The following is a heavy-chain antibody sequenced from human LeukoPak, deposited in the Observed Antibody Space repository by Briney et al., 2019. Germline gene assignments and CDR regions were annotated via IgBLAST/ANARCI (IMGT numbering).Heavy chain of an antibody. D-gene: IGHD3-10*01. CDR1: GLTFDDYA. V-gene: IGHV3-9*01. CDR3: AKATLWFGELFPDTFDY. J-gene: IGHJ4*02. Sequence: PGRSLRLSCAASGLTFDDYAMHWVRQAPGKGLEWVSGIIWNSGSIGYADSVKGRFTISRDNAKNSLYLQMNSLRAEDTALYYCAKATLWFGELFPDTFDYWGQGTLVTVSS. CDR2: IIWNSGSI.